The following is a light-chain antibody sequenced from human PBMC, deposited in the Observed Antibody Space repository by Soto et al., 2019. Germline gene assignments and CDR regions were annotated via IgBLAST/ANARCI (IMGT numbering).Light chain of an antibody. J-gene: IGLJ2*01. CDR3: QSYDSSLSGVV. Sequence: QSVLTQPPSVSGAPRQRVTISCTGSSSNIGAGYDVHWYKQLPGTAPKLLIYGNSNRPSGVPDRFSGSKSGTSASLAITGLQAEDEADYYCQSYDSSLSGVVFGGGTKVTVL. CDR1: SSNIGAGYD. V-gene: IGLV1-40*01. CDR2: GNS.